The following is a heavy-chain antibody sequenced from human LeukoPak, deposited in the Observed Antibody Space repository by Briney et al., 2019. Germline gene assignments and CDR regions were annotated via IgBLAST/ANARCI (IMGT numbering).Heavy chain of an antibody. V-gene: IGHV1-69*01. D-gene: IGHD3-22*01. CDR1: RDTFSSSG. CDR3: ARSKGRRTSGYNHYYAMDV. CDR2: IVPILRTP. Sequence: SVKVSCKSFRDTFSSSGISWVRQAPGQGLEWMGGIVPILRTPDYAKKFQGKVTITADESTTTAYMELSSLTSEDTAVYYCARSKGRRTSGYNHYYAMDVWGQGTTVTVSS. J-gene: IGHJ6*02.